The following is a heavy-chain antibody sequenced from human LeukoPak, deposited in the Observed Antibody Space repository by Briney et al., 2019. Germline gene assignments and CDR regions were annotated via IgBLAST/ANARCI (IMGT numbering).Heavy chain of an antibody. CDR3: ARVHRRGFGEIFIDY. Sequence: SETLSLTCSVSGGSISSSYWSWIRQAAEKGLEWIGRISTSGSPNYNPSLKSQVTMSVDTSNNQFSLKLTSVTAADTAIYYCARVHRRGFGEIFIDYWGQGTLVTVSS. D-gene: IGHD3-10*01. J-gene: IGHJ4*02. CDR2: ISTSGSP. CDR1: GGSISSSY. V-gene: IGHV4-4*07.